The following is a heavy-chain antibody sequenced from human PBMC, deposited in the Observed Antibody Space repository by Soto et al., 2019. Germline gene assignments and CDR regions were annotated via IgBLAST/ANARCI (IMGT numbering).Heavy chain of an antibody. D-gene: IGHD2-15*01. Sequence: SETLSLTCTVSGGSISSYYWSWIRQPPGKGLEWIGYIYYSGSTNYNPSLKSRVTISVDTSKNQFSLKLSSVTAADTAVYYCARECSGGSCYGLDPWGQGTLVTVSS. V-gene: IGHV4-59*01. CDR1: GGSISSYY. CDR2: IYYSGST. CDR3: ARECSGGSCYGLDP. J-gene: IGHJ5*02.